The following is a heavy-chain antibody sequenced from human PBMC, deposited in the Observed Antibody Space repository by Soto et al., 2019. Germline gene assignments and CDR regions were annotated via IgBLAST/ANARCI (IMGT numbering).Heavy chain of an antibody. V-gene: IGHV1-69*08. CDR1: GGTFSSYT. CDR3: ARDMASLEYSVYDLNFAY. J-gene: IGHJ4*02. D-gene: IGHD5-12*01. Sequence: QVQLVQSGAEVKKPGSSVKVSCKASGGTFSSYTIILVRQAPGQGLEWMGRIIPLLGIANYAQKFQGRVTITADKSTSTAYMELSSLRSEDTAVYYCARDMASLEYSVYDLNFAYWGQGALVTVSS. CDR2: IIPLLGIA.